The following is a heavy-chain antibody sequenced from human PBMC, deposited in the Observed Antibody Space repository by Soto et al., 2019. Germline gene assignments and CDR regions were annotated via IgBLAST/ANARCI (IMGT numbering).Heavy chain of an antibody. Sequence: GGSLRLSCAASGFTFSSYAMHWVRQAPGKGLEYVSAISSNGGSTYYANSVKGRFTISRDNSKNTLYLQMGSLRAEDMAVYYCARTGGSGSYLLYYFDYWGQGTLVTVSS. D-gene: IGHD3-10*01. CDR3: ARTGGSGSYLLYYFDY. V-gene: IGHV3-64*01. J-gene: IGHJ4*02. CDR2: ISSNGGST. CDR1: GFTFSSYA.